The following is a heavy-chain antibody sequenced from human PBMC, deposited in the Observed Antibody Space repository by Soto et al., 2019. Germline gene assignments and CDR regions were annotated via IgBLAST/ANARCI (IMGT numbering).Heavy chain of an antibody. V-gene: IGHV4-39*01. CDR3: ARLHCDSPNCVPLDP. J-gene: IGHJ5*02. Sequence: QLQLQESGPGLVKPSENLSLTCTVSGGSIRDDRYYWGWIRQPPGKGLEWIGSIYYSGTSSYNPSLKSRVTMSVDTSKKQLSLRLSSVTAADTAVYYCARLHCDSPNCVPLDPWGQGTLVIVSS. CDR2: IYYSGTS. D-gene: IGHD2-2*01. CDR1: GGSIRDDRYY.